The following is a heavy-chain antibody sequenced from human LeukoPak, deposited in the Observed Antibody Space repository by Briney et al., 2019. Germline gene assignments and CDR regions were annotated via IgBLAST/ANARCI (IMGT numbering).Heavy chain of an antibody. CDR3: AREEAFQLEASLDQ. D-gene: IGHD3-3*01. V-gene: IGHV3-33*01. CDR1: GFTFGDLG. Sequence: GGSLRLSCAAAGFTFGDLGMHWVRQAPGKGLEWVALIWKDGSDEFYADSVKGRFTISRDNSRNTLSLQMNSLRGEDTAVYYCAREEAFQLEASLDQWGQGTLVTVSS. CDR2: IWKDGSDE. J-gene: IGHJ4*02.